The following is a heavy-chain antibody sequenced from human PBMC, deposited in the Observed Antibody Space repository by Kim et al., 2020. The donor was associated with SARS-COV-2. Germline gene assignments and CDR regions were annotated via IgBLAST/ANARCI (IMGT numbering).Heavy chain of an antibody. Sequence: YSPSFQDQVTISADKSISAAYLQWSSLKASDPAMYYCARSGSRGKNWFDPWGQGTLVTVSA. V-gene: IGHV5-51*01. D-gene: IGHD3-10*01. J-gene: IGHJ5*02. CDR3: ARSGSRGKNWFDP.